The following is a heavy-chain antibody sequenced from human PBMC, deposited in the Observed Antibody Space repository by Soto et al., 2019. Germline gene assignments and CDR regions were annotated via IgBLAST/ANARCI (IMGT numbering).Heavy chain of an antibody. D-gene: IGHD2-21*02. CDR2: ISSSGSTI. CDR3: ANSVVVSATVDY. J-gene: IGHJ4*02. Sequence: PGGALRLSYAASGFTFSYYYMSWIRHAPGKGLEWVSYISSSGSTIYYADSVKGRFTISRDNARNSLYLQMNSLRAEDTAVYYCANSVVVSATVDYWGRGTLVTVSS. V-gene: IGHV3-11*01. CDR1: GFTFSYYY.